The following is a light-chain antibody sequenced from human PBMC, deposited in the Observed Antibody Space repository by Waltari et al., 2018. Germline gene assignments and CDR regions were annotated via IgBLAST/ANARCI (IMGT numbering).Light chain of an antibody. CDR3: YSTDNSDNHRGV. CDR1: ALSNKY. J-gene: IGLJ3*02. Sequence: YELTQPPSVSVSPGLTARITCPGDALSNKYGSWYQVRSAQAPVVVIYDDSKPPSGIPDRFSGASSGTMTTFTITRAQVDDDGAYYCYSTDNSDNHRGVFGGGTRVTVL. V-gene: IGLV3-10*01. CDR2: DDS.